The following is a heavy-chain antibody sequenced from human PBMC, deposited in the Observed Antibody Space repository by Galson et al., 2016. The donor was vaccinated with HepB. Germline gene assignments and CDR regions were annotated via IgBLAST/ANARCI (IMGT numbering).Heavy chain of an antibody. J-gene: IGHJ4*02. Sequence: SVKVSCKASGYTFTNNGISWVRQAPGQGLEWMAWISAYSGNTSYAQKFQGRVTLTKDTSASTVYMELRSLRSDDTAIYYCARDRDAALDYWGQGALVTVSS. V-gene: IGHV1-18*01. D-gene: IGHD6-13*01. CDR2: ISAYSGNT. CDR1: GYTFTNNG. CDR3: ARDRDAALDY.